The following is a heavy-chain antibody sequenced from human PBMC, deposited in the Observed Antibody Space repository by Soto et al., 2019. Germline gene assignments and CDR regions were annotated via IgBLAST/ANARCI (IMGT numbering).Heavy chain of an antibody. CDR1: GDSISSGDYY. CDR2: IYYSGST. CDR3: ARGYSWVFYGMDV. D-gene: IGHD1-20*01. J-gene: IGHJ6*02. V-gene: IGHV4-30-4*01. Sequence: SETLSLTCAVSGDSISSGDYYWSWIRQPPGKGLEWIGYIYYSGSTYYNPSLKSRVTISVDTSKNQFSLKLSPVTAADTAVYYCARGYSWVFYGMDVWGQGTTVTVSS.